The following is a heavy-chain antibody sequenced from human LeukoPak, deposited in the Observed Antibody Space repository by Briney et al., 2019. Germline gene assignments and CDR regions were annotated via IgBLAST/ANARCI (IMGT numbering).Heavy chain of an antibody. J-gene: IGHJ4*02. CDR3: ARGLRRYCSSTSCSISSVSLTAY. CDR1: GGSFSGYY. V-gene: IGHV4-34*01. Sequence: SESLSLTCAVYGGSFSGYYWSWIRQPPGKGLEWIGEINHSGSTNYNPSLKSRVTMSVDTSKNQFSLKLSSVTAADTAVYYCARGLRRYCSSTSCSISSVSLTAYWGQGTLVTASS. CDR2: INHSGST. D-gene: IGHD2-2*01.